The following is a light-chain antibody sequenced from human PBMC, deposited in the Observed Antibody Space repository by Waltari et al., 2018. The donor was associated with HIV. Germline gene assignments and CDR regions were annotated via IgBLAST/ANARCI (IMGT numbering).Light chain of an antibody. Sequence: SYILTQSPSVSVAPGKTAKISCGGDNVGSKRGHGYQQKSGQAPLLVIYDDAARPSGIPARFSGSNSGNTATLTITRVEVGDEADYYCQVWDFTTDHVVFGGGTKLTVL. V-gene: IGLV3-21*03. CDR3: QVWDFTTDHVV. CDR1: NVGSKR. J-gene: IGLJ3*02. CDR2: DDA.